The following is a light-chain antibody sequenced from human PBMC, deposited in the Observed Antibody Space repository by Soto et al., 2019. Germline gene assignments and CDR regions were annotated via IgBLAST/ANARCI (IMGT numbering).Light chain of an antibody. Sequence: EIVLTQSPATLSLSPGERATLSCRASQSVSSYLAWYQQKPGQAPRLLIYDASNRATGIPARLSGSGSGTDFTLTISSLEPEDFAVYYCQRRSNWPPWTFGQGTKVEIK. CDR1: QSVSSY. CDR3: QRRSNWPPWT. J-gene: IGKJ1*01. CDR2: DAS. V-gene: IGKV3-11*01.